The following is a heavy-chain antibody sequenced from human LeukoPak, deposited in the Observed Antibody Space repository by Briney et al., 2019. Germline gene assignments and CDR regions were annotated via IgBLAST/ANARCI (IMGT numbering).Heavy chain of an antibody. CDR3: AREDTMSL. V-gene: IGHV4-34*01. CDR2: INHSGST. Sequence: PSETLSLTCAVYGGSFSGYYWSWIRQPPGKGLEWIGEINHSGSTNYNPSLKSRVTISVDTSKNQFSLKLSSVTAADTAVYYCAREDTMSLWGQGTLVTVSS. CDR1: GGSFSGYY. J-gene: IGHJ4*02. D-gene: IGHD3-22*01.